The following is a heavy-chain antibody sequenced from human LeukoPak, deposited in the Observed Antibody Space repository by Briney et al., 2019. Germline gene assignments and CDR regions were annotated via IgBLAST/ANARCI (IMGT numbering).Heavy chain of an antibody. CDR3: AKITALSPGAFDY. CDR1: GFTFSSYA. J-gene: IGHJ4*02. Sequence: GGSLRLSCAASGFTFSSYAMHWVRQAPGRGLEWVAFIQYDGRNKYYADSVKGRFTISRDSSKNTVHLQMNSLRPEDSAVYYCAKITALSPGAFDYWGQGTLVTVSS. D-gene: IGHD2-21*02. V-gene: IGHV3-30-3*02. CDR2: IQYDGRNK.